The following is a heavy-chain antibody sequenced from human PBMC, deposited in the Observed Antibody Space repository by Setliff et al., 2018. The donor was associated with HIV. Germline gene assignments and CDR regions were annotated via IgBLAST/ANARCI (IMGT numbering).Heavy chain of an antibody. Sequence: SETLSLTCSVSGGSITSGGHYWSRIRHLPGKGLEWIGYIHYTGSNFYNPSLTDRLTLSVDTSDNQFSLKLTSVTAADTAVYYCARGGNSRAAWFDSWGQGTLVTVSS. CDR1: GGSITSGGHY. D-gene: IGHD5-12*01. V-gene: IGHV4-31*02. CDR2: IHYTGSN. CDR3: ARGGNSRAAWFDS. J-gene: IGHJ5*01.